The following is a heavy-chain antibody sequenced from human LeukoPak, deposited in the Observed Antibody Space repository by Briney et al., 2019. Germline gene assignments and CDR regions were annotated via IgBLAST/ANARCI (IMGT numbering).Heavy chain of an antibody. V-gene: IGHV4-39*01. J-gene: IGHJ5*02. CDR3: ARHSGSGSLSRPFDP. D-gene: IGHD3-10*01. CDR1: GGSVTSGGFY. CDR2: VYYTGST. Sequence: TSETLSLTCSVSGGSVTSGGFYWGWLRQPPGKGPEWIATVYYTGSTYYNPSLKSRVTISIDTSKNQFSLRLTSVTATDTDVYHCARHSGSGSLSRPFDPWGQGTLVTVSS.